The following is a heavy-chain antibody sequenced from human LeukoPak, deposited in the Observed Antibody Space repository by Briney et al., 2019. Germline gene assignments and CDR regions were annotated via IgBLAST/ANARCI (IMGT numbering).Heavy chain of an antibody. Sequence: SETLSLTCAVSGYSISSGYYWGWIRQPPRKGLEWIGSIYHSGSTYYNPSLKSRVTISVDTSKNQFSLKLSSVTAADTAVYYCARSSIAARRDFDYWGQGTLVTVSS. D-gene: IGHD6-6*01. V-gene: IGHV4-38-2*01. J-gene: IGHJ4*02. CDR1: GYSISSGYY. CDR3: ARSSIAARRDFDY. CDR2: IYHSGST.